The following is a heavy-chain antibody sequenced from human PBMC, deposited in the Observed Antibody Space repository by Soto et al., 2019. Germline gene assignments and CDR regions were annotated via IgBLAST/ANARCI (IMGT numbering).Heavy chain of an antibody. V-gene: IGHV1-8*01. CDR3: ARDRLKIRIAARTNWFDP. CDR1: GYTFTSYD. J-gene: IGHJ5*02. Sequence: GASVKVSCKASGYTFTSYDINWVRQATGQGLEWMGWMNPNSGNTGYAQKFQGRVTMTRNTSISTAYMELSSLRSEDTAVYYCARDRLKIRIAARTNWFDPWGQGTLVTVSS. D-gene: IGHD6-6*01. CDR2: MNPNSGNT.